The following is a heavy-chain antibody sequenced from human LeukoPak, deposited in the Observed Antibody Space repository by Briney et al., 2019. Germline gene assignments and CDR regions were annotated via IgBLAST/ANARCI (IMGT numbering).Heavy chain of an antibody. J-gene: IGHJ1*01. CDR3: ARDSGYLAEYFQH. CDR2: IYHSGST. V-gene: IGHV4-38-2*02. CDR1: GYSISSGYY. D-gene: IGHD5-12*01. Sequence: SETLSLTCTVSGYSISSGYYWGWIRQPPGKGLEWIGSIYHSGSTNYNPSLKSRVTISVDTSKNQFSLKLSSVTAADTAVYYCARDSGYLAEYFQHWGQGTLVTVSS.